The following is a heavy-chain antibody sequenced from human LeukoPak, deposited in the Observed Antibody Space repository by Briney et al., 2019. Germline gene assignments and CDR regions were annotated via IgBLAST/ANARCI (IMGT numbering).Heavy chain of an antibody. CDR1: GGTFSSYA. J-gene: IGHJ4*02. CDR3: ARAHYYDSSGYYSSPFDY. CDR2: IIPIFGIA. V-gene: IGHV1-69*04. D-gene: IGHD3-22*01. Sequence: ASVKVSCKASGGTFSSYAISWVRQAPGQGLEWMGRIIPIFGIANYAQKFQGRVTITADKSTSTAYMELSSLRSEDTAVYYCARAHYYDSSGYYSSPFDYWGQGTLVTVSS.